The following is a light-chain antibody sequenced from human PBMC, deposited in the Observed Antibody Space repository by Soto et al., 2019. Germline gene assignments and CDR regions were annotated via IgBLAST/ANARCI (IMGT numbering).Light chain of an antibody. V-gene: IGKV3-11*01. CDR2: DAS. J-gene: IGKJ1*01. CDR3: QQRSNWPPTCT. Sequence: EIVLTQSPATLSLSPGERATLSCRASQSVSSYLAWYQHKPGQAPRLLIYDASKRATGIPARFSGSGSGTDFTLTISSLEPEDFAVYYGQQRSNWPPTCTFGQGTRVEIK. CDR1: QSVSSY.